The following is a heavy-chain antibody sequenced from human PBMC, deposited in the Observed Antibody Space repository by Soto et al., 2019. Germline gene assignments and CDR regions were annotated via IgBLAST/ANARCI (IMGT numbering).Heavy chain of an antibody. CDR1: GVTFSSSS. J-gene: IGHJ4*02. CDR2: ISGSGGST. Sequence: GGSLRLSCAASGVTFSSSSMSWVRQAPGKGLEWVSAISGSGGSTYYADSVKGRFTISRDNSKNTLYLQMNSLRAEDTAVYYCANSPHSSSWPYYFDYWGQGTLVTVSS. D-gene: IGHD6-13*01. CDR3: ANSPHSSSWPYYFDY. V-gene: IGHV3-23*01.